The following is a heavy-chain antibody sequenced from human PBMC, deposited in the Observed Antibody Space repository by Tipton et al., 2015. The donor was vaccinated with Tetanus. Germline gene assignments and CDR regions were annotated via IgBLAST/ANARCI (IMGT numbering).Heavy chain of an antibody. V-gene: IGHV4-30-2*06. CDR3: ARERSGFNLGHLDV. Sequence: TLSLTCAVSGVSMRNGGYSWSWIRQSPGKGLEWIGYVYHSGSPNYNPSLKSRVSMSVDKSRKEVSLKLQSVTAADTAVYFCARERSGFNLGHLDVWGPGILVIVSS. CDR2: VYHSGSP. CDR1: GVSMRNGGYS. D-gene: IGHD3-3*01. J-gene: IGHJ4*02.